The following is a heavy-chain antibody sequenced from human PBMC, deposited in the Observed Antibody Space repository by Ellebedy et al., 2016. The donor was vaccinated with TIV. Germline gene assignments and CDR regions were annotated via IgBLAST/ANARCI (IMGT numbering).Heavy chain of an antibody. J-gene: IGHJ6*02. Sequence: GGSLRLXXAASGFTFSTYAMSWVRQAPGKGLEWVSTTHNNGGSTYYADSVKGRFTISRDNSKHTLYLQMNSLRAEDTALYYCAKAVAGVYYYYGMDAWGQGTTVTVSS. CDR1: GFTFSTYA. V-gene: IGHV3-23*05. D-gene: IGHD6-19*01. CDR3: AKAVAGVYYYYGMDA. CDR2: THNNGGST.